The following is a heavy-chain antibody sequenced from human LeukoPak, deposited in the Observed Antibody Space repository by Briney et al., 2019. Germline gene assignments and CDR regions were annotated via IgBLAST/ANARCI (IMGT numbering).Heavy chain of an antibody. CDR1: GFTFSSYS. J-gene: IGHJ3*02. V-gene: IGHV3-48*01. Sequence: PGGSLRLSCAASGFTFSSYSMNWVRQAPGKGLEWVSYISSSSSTIYYADSVKGRFTISRDNAKNSLYLQMNSLRAEDTAVYYCARVIEWGEYCSGGSCPPSTAFDIWGQGTMVTVSS. CDR2: ISSSSSTI. CDR3: ARVIEWGEYCSGGSCPPSTAFDI. D-gene: IGHD2-15*01.